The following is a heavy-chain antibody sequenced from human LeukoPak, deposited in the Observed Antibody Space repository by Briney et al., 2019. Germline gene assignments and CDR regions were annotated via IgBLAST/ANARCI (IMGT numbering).Heavy chain of an antibody. D-gene: IGHD3-22*01. V-gene: IGHV3-48*04. CDR2: ISSSSSTR. CDR3: ARDRGYYDSSGYFDY. CDR1: GFTFSSYS. J-gene: IGHJ4*02. Sequence: GGSLRLSCAASGFTFSSYSMNWVRQAPGKGLEWVSYISSSSSTRYYADSVKGRFTISRDNAKNSLYLQMNSLRAEDTAVYYCARDRGYYDSSGYFDYWGQGTLVTVSS.